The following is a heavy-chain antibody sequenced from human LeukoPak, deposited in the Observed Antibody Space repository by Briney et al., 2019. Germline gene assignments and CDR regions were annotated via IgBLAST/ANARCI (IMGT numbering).Heavy chain of an antibody. CDR1: GFTFSSYS. Sequence: GGSLRLSCAASGFTFSSYSMNWVRQAPGMGLEWVSAISAGGTHTYYAESVKGRFSIYRDDSKNTLFLQMNSLRAEDTAVYYCATYITNSGRWFDPWGQGTLVTASS. J-gene: IGHJ5*02. D-gene: IGHD1-26*01. V-gene: IGHV3-23*01. CDR3: ATYITNSGRWFDP. CDR2: ISAGGTHT.